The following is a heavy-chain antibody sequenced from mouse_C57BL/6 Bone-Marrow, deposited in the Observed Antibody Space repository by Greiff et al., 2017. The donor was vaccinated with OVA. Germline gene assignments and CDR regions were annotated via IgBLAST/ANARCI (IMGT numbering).Heavy chain of an antibody. Sequence: EVQLVESGGGLVKPGGSLKLSCAASGFTFSDYGMHWVRQAPEKGLEWVAYISSGSSTIYYADTVKGRFTISRDNAKNTLFLQMTSLRSEDTAMYYGARQSTMITRGFAYWGQGTLVTVSA. J-gene: IGHJ3*01. V-gene: IGHV5-17*01. D-gene: IGHD2-4*01. CDR1: GFTFSDYG. CDR3: ARQSTMITRGFAY. CDR2: ISSGSSTI.